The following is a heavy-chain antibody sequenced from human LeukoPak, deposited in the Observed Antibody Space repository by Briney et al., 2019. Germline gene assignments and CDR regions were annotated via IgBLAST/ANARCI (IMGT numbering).Heavy chain of an antibody. D-gene: IGHD2-21*02. V-gene: IGHV3-30-3*01. CDR1: GFTFSSYA. J-gene: IGHJ4*02. CDR2: ISYDGSNK. Sequence: GGSLRLSCAASGFTFSSYAMHWVRQAPGKGQEWVAVISYDGSNKYYADSVKGRFTISRDNSKNTLYLQMNSLRAEDTAVYYCARDGPTYCGGDCYSIQDYWGQGTLVTVSS. CDR3: ARDGPTYCGGDCYSIQDY.